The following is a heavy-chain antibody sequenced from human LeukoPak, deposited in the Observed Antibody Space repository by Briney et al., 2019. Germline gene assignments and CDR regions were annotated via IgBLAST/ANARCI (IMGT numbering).Heavy chain of an antibody. Sequence: PSETLSLTCAVYGGSFSGYYWSWIRQPPGKGLEWIGEINHSGSTNYNPSLKSRVTTSVDTSKNQFSLKLSSVTAADTAVYYCARDAYCGGDCYYYWGQGTLVTVSS. J-gene: IGHJ4*02. D-gene: IGHD2-21*02. V-gene: IGHV4-34*01. CDR2: INHSGST. CDR3: ARDAYCGGDCYYY. CDR1: GGSFSGYY.